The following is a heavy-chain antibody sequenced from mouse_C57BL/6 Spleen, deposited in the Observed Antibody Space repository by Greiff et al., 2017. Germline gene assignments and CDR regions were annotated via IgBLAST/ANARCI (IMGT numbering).Heavy chain of an antibody. V-gene: IGHV5-16*01. CDR3: ARDPPFMDY. CDR2: INYDGSST. CDR1: GFTFSDYY. J-gene: IGHJ4*01. Sequence: EVKLVESEGGLVQPGSSMKLSCTASGFTFSDYYMAWVRQVPEKGLEWIANINYDGSSTYYLDSLKSRFIISRDNAKNILYLQMSSLKSEDTATYYCARDPPFMDYWGQGTSVTVSS.